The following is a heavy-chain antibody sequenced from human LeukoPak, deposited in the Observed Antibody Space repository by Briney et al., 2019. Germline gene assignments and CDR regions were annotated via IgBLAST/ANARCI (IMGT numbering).Heavy chain of an antibody. CDR3: ARGVRDGYNRYYYYYMDV. CDR1: GGTFSSYA. D-gene: IGHD5-24*01. J-gene: IGHJ6*03. CDR2: IIPIFGTA. Sequence: SVKVSCKASGGTFSSYAISWVRQAPGQGLEWMGGIIPIFGTANYAQKFQGRVTNTTDESTSTAYMELSSLRSEDTAVYYCARGVRDGYNRYYYYYMDVWGKGTTVTVSS. V-gene: IGHV1-69*05.